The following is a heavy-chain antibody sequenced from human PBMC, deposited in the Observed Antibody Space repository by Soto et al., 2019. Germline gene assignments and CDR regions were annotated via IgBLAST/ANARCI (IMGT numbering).Heavy chain of an antibody. J-gene: IGHJ4*02. CDR3: AKFGMATTKRSPPYYIDY. CDR1: GFTFSSYA. Sequence: PGGSLRLSCAASGFTFSSYAMSWVRQAPGKGLEWVSSISGSGGGTYYADSVKGRFTFSRDNSKNTLYLQMNSLRAEDTAVYYCAKFGMATTKRSPPYYIDYWGPGVLVTVSS. V-gene: IGHV3-23*01. CDR2: ISGSGGGT. D-gene: IGHD1-1*01.